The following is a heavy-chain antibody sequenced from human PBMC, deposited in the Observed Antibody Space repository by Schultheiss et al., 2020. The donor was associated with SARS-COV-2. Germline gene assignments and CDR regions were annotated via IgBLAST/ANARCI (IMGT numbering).Heavy chain of an antibody. J-gene: IGHJ6*02. V-gene: IGHV4-31*03. CDR1: GGSISSGGYY. CDR3: ARGGPSYGSPGWGYYYYYGMDV. CDR2: IYYSGST. Sequence: SETLSLTCTVSGGSISSGGYYWSWIRQHPGKGLEWIGYIYYSGSTYYNPSLKSRVTISVDTSKNQFSLKLSSVTAADTAVYYCARGGPSYGSPGWGYYYYYGMDVWGQGTTVTVSS. D-gene: IGHD1-26*01.